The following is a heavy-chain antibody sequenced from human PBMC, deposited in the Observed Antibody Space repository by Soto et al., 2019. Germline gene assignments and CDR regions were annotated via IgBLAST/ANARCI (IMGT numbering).Heavy chain of an antibody. J-gene: IGHJ6*04. D-gene: IGHD3-9*01. CDR1: GYTFTSYG. Sequence: QVQLVQSGAEVKKPGASVKVSCKASGYTFTSYGISWVRQAPGQGLEWMGWISAYNGNTNYAQKLQGRVTMTTDTSTSTAYMEMRGMSSDDTAVYYCARDLGAIYDILTGYGMDVWGKGTTVTVSS. V-gene: IGHV1-18*01. CDR3: ARDLGAIYDILTGYGMDV. CDR2: ISAYNGNT.